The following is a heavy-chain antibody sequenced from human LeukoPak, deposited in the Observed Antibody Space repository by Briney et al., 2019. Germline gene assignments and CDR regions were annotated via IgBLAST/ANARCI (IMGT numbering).Heavy chain of an antibody. CDR3: ARTFGSGSYNYYGMDV. D-gene: IGHD3-10*01. CDR1: GFTFRTYW. CDR2: INGDGINT. J-gene: IGHJ6*04. Sequence: PGGSLRLSCAASGFTFRTYWMHWVRRAPGKGLVWVSRINGDGINTDYADSVKGRFTVSRDNAKNTLYLQMNSLRAEDTAVYYCARTFGSGSYNYYGMDVWGKGNTVTVSS. V-gene: IGHV3-74*01.